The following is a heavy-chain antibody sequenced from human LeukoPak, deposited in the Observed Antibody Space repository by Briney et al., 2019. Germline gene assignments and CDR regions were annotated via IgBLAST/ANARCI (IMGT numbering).Heavy chain of an antibody. CDR2: IIPIFGTA. CDR1: GGTFSSYA. J-gene: IGHJ4*02. V-gene: IGHV1-69*01. CDR3: ARDPGDTIFGVVNDDY. D-gene: IGHD3-3*01. Sequence: GASVKVSCKASGGTFSSYAISWVRQAPGQGLEWMGGIIPIFGTANCAQKFQGRVTITADESTSTAYMELSSLRSEDTAVYYCARDPGDTIFGVVNDDYWGQGTLVTVSS.